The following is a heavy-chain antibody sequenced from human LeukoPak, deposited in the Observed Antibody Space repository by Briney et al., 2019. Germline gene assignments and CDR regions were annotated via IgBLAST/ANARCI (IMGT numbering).Heavy chain of an antibody. D-gene: IGHD2-21*02. V-gene: IGHV3-23*01. J-gene: IGHJ1*01. Sequence: GGSLRLSCAASGFTFSSYAMSWVRQAPGKGLEWVSTLSGSGGSTYYADSVKGRFTISKDNSKTTLYLQTNSLRAEDTAVYYCAKPTGEGLAYCGDNCIEYFQHWGQGTLVSVSS. CDR1: GFTFSSYA. CDR3: AKPTGEGLAYCGDNCIEYFQH. CDR2: LSGSGGST.